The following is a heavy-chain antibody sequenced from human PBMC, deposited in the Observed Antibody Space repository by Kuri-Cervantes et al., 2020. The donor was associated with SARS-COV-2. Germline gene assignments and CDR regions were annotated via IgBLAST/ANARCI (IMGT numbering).Heavy chain of an antibody. Sequence: LSLTCAGSGFTFSSYAMHWVRQAPGKGLEWVALISYDGSNKFYADSVKGRFTISRDNSKNTLYLQMNSLRAEDTAVYYCARDWDDYGDYGFDYWGQGTLVTVSS. V-gene: IGHV3-30*03. CDR2: ISYDGSNK. CDR3: ARDWDDYGDYGFDY. J-gene: IGHJ4*02. CDR1: GFTFSSYA. D-gene: IGHD4-17*01.